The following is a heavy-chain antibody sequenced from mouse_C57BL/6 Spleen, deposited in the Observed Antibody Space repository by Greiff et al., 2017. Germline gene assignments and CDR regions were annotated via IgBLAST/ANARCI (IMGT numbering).Heavy chain of an antibody. CDR2: INPGSGGT. Sequence: QVQLQQSGAELVRPGTSVKVSCKASGYAFTNYLIEWVKQRPGQGLEWIGVINPGSGGTNYNEKFKGKATLTADKSSSTASMQLSSLTSEDAAVYFGLYYYGSSRYFDVWGTGTTVTVSS. J-gene: IGHJ1*03. D-gene: IGHD1-1*01. CDR1: GYAFTNYL. CDR3: LYYYGSSRYFDV. V-gene: IGHV1-54*01.